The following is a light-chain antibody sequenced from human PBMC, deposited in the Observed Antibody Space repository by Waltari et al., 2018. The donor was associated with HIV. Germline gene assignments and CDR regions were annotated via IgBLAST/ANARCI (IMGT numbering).Light chain of an antibody. CDR1: QSLNRNY. V-gene: IGKV3-20*01. J-gene: IGKJ2*01. CDR3: QQYGSSVAYT. CDR2: GAF. Sequence: DIVLTQSPGTLSSSPGERATLSCRTSQSLNRNYLAWYQQKPGQAPRLLIYGAFNRATGIPDRFSGGGSGTDFTLTIDRLEPEDFAVYYCQQYGSSVAYTFGQGTKLEIK.